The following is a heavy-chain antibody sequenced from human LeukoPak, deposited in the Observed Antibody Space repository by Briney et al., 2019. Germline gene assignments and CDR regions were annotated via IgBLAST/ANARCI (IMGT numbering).Heavy chain of an antibody. CDR2: IWYDGSNK. CDR1: GYTFSSYS. Sequence: PGRSLRLSCAASGYTFSSYSMHWVRQAPGKGLEWVAVIWYDGSNKYYAGSVKGRFTISRDNSKNTLYLQMNSLRAEDTAVYYCAKEVASMVLGSWGQGTLVTVSS. D-gene: IGHD3-10*01. CDR3: AKEVASMVLGS. J-gene: IGHJ5*02. V-gene: IGHV3-33*06.